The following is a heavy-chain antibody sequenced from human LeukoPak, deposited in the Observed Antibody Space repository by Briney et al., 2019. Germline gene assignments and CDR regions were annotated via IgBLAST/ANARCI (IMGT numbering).Heavy chain of an antibody. Sequence: SQALSLTCAVSGGSISSGGYSWSWIRQPPGKGLEWIGCIYHSGSTYYNPSLKSRVTISVDRSKNQFSLKLSSVTAADTAVYYCARVLLWFGETRYNWFDPWGQGTLVTVSS. CDR3: ARVLLWFGETRYNWFDP. CDR1: GGSISSGGYS. J-gene: IGHJ5*02. V-gene: IGHV4-30-2*01. CDR2: IYHSGST. D-gene: IGHD3-10*01.